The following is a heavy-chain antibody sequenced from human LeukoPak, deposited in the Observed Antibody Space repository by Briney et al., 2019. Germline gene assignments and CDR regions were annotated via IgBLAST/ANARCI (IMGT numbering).Heavy chain of an antibody. Sequence: GASVKVSCKASGYTFTSYYMHWVRQAPGQGLEWMGWLSIYTGTTNYAPNLQDRVTMTTDTPTSTVYMELRSLRYDDTAVYYCARGPPESSNIPVRTTKWHFDLWGRGTLVTVSS. CDR3: ARGPPESSNIPVRTTKWHFDL. J-gene: IGHJ2*01. CDR2: LSIYTGTT. CDR1: GYTFTSYY. D-gene: IGHD2-2*01. V-gene: IGHV1-18*04.